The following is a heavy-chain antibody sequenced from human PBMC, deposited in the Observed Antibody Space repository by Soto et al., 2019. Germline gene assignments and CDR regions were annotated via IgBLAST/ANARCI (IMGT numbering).Heavy chain of an antibody. D-gene: IGHD1-26*01. CDR3: ARDRERGGGYFDY. V-gene: IGHV4-31*03. CDR2: LYYTGST. Sequence: LSLTCTVSGDSISSGIYYWSWIRQHPGKGLEWIGYLYYTGSTYYNPSLRSRVTISLDTSRNQFSLNLSSVTAADTAVYYCARDRERGGGYFDYWGHGALVTVSS. J-gene: IGHJ4*01. CDR1: GDSISSGIYY.